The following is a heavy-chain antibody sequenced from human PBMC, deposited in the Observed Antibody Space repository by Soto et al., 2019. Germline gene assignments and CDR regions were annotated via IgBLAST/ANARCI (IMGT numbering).Heavy chain of an antibody. Sequence: VASVKVSCKASGGTFSSYAISWVRQAPGQGLEWMGGIIPIFGTANYAQKFQGRVTITADESTSTVYMELSSLRSEDTAVYYCARDERAWYYDSSGYKRGIYYYGMDVWGQGTTVTVSS. V-gene: IGHV1-69*13. D-gene: IGHD3-22*01. J-gene: IGHJ6*02. CDR2: IIPIFGTA. CDR1: GGTFSSYA. CDR3: ARDERAWYYDSSGYKRGIYYYGMDV.